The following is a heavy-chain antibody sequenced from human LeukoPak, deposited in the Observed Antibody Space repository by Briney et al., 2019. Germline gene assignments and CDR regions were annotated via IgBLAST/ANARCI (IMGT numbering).Heavy chain of an antibody. CDR3: ARVGSVVPAIRTNWFDP. J-gene: IGHJ5*02. D-gene: IGHD2-2*01. CDR2: ISAYNGNT. V-gene: IGHV1-18*01. Sequence: GALVKVSCKASGYTFTSYGISWVRQAPGQGLEWMGWISAYNGNTNYAQKLQGRVTMTTDTSTSTAYMELSSLRSEDTAVYYCARVGSVVPAIRTNWFDPWGQGTLVTVSS. CDR1: GYTFTSYG.